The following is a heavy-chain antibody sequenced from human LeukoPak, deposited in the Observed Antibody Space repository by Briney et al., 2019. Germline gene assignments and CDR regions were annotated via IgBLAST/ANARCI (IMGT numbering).Heavy chain of an antibody. D-gene: IGHD3-16*01. CDR3: ARGNRLRRAYYYYGMDV. Sequence: SETLSLTCAVYGGSFSGYYWSWIRQPPGKGLEWIGEINHSGSTNYNPSLKSRVTISVDTSKNQFSLKLSSVTAADTAVYYCARGNRLRRAYYYYGMDVWGKGTTVTVSS. J-gene: IGHJ6*04. V-gene: IGHV4-34*01. CDR1: GGSFSGYY. CDR2: INHSGST.